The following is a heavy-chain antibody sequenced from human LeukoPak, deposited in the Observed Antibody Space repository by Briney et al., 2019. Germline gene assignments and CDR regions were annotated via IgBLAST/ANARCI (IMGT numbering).Heavy chain of an antibody. V-gene: IGHV3-23*01. J-gene: IGHJ4*02. CDR1: GFTFSSHA. D-gene: IGHD5-12*01. Sequence: GGSLRLSCAASGFTFSSHAMSWVRQAPGKGLEWVSGITGRGGDTYYADSVKGRFTISRDNSKNTLYLQMNSLRAEDTAVYYCAKDLPYGGYLESYFDYWGQGALVTVFS. CDR3: AKDLPYGGYLESYFDY. CDR2: ITGRGGDT.